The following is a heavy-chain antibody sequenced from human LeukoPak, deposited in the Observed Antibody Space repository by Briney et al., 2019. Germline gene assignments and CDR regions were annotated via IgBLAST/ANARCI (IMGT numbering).Heavy chain of an antibody. J-gene: IGHJ5*02. Sequence: VASVKVSCKASGYTFTSYYIHWVRQAPGQGLEWMGIINPSGGSTSYAQKFQGRVTMTRDTSTSTVYMELSSLRSEDTAVYYCVRDTSGWDNVLGFDPWGQGTLVTVSS. CDR1: GYTFTSYY. D-gene: IGHD6-19*01. CDR3: VRDTSGWDNVLGFDP. V-gene: IGHV1-46*01. CDR2: INPSGGST.